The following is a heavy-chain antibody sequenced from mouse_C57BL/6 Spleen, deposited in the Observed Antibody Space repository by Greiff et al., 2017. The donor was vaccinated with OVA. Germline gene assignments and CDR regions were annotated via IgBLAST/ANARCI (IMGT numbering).Heavy chain of an antibody. CDR1: GYAFSSYW. V-gene: IGHV1-80*01. CDR2: IYPGDGDT. J-gene: IGHJ2*01. D-gene: IGHD1-1*01. CDR3: ARLSTTVVATDY. Sequence: VQLQESGAELVKPGASVKISCKASGYAFSSYWMNWVKQRPGKGLEWIGQIYPGDGDTNYNGKFKGKATLTADKSSSTAYMQLSSLTSEESAVYFCARLSTTVVATDYWGQGTTLTVSS.